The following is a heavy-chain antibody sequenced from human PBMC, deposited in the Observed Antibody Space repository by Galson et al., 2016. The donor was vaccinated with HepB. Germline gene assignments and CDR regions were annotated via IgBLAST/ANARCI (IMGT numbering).Heavy chain of an antibody. V-gene: IGHV3-23*01. CDR3: AKVTTVSTSLPNYAMDV. J-gene: IGHJ6*02. CDR2: ISGSGGST. Sequence: SLRLSCAASGFTFNNYAMSWVRQAPGKGLEWVSSISGSGGSTYYADSVKGRFTISRDNSNNTLYVQMSSLRGEDTAIYYCAKVTTVSTSLPNYAMDVWGQGTTVTVSS. D-gene: IGHD4-17*01. CDR1: GFTFNNYA.